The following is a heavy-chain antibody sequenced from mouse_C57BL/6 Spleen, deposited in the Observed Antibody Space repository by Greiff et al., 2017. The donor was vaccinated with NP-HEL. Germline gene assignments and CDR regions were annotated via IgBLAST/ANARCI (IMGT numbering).Heavy chain of an antibody. CDR2: ISGGGGNT. CDR1: GFTFSSYT. CDR3: ARRSIYYSNGYWYFDV. J-gene: IGHJ1*03. Sequence: DVMLVESGGGLVKPGGSLKLSCAASGFTFSSYTMSWVRQTPEKRLEWVATISGGGGNTYYPDSVKGRFTISRDNAKNTLYLQMSSLRSEDTALYYCARRSIYYSNGYWYFDVWGTGTTVTVSS. V-gene: IGHV5-9*01. D-gene: IGHD2-5*01.